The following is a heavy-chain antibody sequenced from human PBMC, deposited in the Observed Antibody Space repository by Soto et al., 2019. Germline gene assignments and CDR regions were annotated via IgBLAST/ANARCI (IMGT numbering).Heavy chain of an antibody. CDR3: ARAIDG. D-gene: IGHD2-15*01. J-gene: IGHJ4*02. V-gene: IGHV3-48*01. Sequence: EVQVVASGGGLVQPGGTLRLSCAASGFTFSSYSMNWVRQAPGKGLEWVSYISSRSSTKFYADSVKGRFTISRDNARKSLYLQRNSLRAEDTAGYFCARAIDGGGQGTLVTVSS. CDR1: GFTFSSYS. CDR2: ISSRSSTK.